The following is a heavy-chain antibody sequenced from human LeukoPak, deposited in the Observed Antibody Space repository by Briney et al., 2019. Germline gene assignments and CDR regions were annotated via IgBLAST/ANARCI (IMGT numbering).Heavy chain of an antibody. CDR2: ISYDGSNK. CDR3: AKNYDSSGYPPGDAFDI. Sequence: PGGSLRLSCAASGFTFSSYAMHWVRQAPGKGLEWVAVISYDGSNKYYADSVKGRFTISRDNSTNTLYLQMNSLRAEDTAVYYCAKNYDSSGYPPGDAFDIWGQGTMVTVSS. J-gene: IGHJ3*02. CDR1: GFTFSSYA. D-gene: IGHD3-22*01. V-gene: IGHV3-30*04.